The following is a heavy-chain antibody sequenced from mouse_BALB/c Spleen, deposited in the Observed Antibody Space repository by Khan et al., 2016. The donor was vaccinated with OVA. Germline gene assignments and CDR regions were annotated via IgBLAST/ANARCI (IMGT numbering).Heavy chain of an antibody. CDR3: VRGNYYGYYFDY. D-gene: IGHD1-1*01. CDR2: ISYSGGT. CDR1: GYSITRGYA. Sequence: EVQLVGSGPGLVKPSQSLSLTCTVTGYSITRGYAWNWIRQFPGNKLEWMGYISYSGGTSSNPSLKSRISITRDTSKNQFFLQLNSVTTGDTATYYGVRGNYYGYYFDYWGQGTPLTVSS. V-gene: IGHV3-2*02. J-gene: IGHJ2*01.